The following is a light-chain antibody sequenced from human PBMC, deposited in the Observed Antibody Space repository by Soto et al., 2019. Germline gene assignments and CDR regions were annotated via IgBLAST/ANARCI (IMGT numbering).Light chain of an antibody. Sequence: EIVLTQSPGTLSLSPGERATLSCRASQSVSNSYLAWYQQKPGQAPRVLIYGASSRATGIPDRFSGSGSGTDFTLTISRLEPEDFAVYYCQQYGSSPLTFGQGTRLEIK. CDR3: QQYGSSPLT. J-gene: IGKJ5*01. CDR1: QSVSNSY. CDR2: GAS. V-gene: IGKV3-20*01.